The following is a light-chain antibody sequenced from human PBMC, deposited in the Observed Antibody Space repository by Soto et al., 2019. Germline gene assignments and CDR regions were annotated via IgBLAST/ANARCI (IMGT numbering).Light chain of an antibody. CDR1: QTITPTF. CDR2: GAS. CDR3: QQYSSSPVT. Sequence: EIMLTQSPGTLSLSPGERATLSCRASQTITPTFLAWYQQKPGQAPRLLIYGASSRATDIPDRFSGSGSGTDFTLTISSLQSEDFAVYYCQQYSSSPVTFGGGTKVDIK. V-gene: IGKV3-20*01. J-gene: IGKJ4*01.